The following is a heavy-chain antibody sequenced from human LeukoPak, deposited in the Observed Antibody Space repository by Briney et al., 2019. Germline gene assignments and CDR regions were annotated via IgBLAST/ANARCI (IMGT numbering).Heavy chain of an antibody. CDR1: GYTFTSYA. J-gene: IGHJ4*02. Sequence: SVKVSCKASGYTFTSYAISWVRQAPGQGLEWMGRIIPILGIANYAQKFQGRVTITADKSTSTAYMELSSLRSEDTAVYYCARDYYDSSGEYLPYYFDYWGQGTLVTVSS. D-gene: IGHD3-22*01. CDR2: IIPILGIA. V-gene: IGHV1-69*04. CDR3: ARDYYDSSGEYLPYYFDY.